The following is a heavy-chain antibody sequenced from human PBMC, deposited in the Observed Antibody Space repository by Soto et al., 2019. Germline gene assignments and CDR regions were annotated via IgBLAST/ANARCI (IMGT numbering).Heavy chain of an antibody. D-gene: IGHD3-22*01. CDR2: IYYSGST. CDR1: GGSISSGGYY. CDR3: ARETPPNCYDRPRYFDY. V-gene: IGHV4-31*03. Sequence: SETLSLTCTVSGGSISSGGYYWSWIRQHPGKGLEWIGYIYYSGSTYYNPSLKSRVTISVDTSKNQFSLKLSSVAAADTAVYYCARETPPNCYDRPRYFDYWGQGTLVTVPQ. J-gene: IGHJ4*02.